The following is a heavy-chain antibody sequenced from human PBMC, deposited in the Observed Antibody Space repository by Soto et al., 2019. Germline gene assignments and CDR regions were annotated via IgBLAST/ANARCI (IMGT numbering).Heavy chain of an antibody. CDR3: ASRERDFVLYYYGMDV. Sequence: QVQLVQSGAEVKRPGSSVKVSCKASGGTFSSYAISWVRQAPGQGLEWMGGIIPIFGTANYAQKFQGRVTITADESTSTAYMELSSLRSEDTAVYYCASRERDFVLYYYGMDVWGQGTTVTVSS. J-gene: IGHJ6*02. D-gene: IGHD6-6*01. CDR2: IIPIFGTA. CDR1: GGTFSSYA. V-gene: IGHV1-69*12.